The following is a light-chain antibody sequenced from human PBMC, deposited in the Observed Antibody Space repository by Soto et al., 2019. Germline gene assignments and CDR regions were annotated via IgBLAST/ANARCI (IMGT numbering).Light chain of an antibody. CDR3: QQYDNVPPALT. CDR1: QDISNY. CDR2: DAS. Sequence: DIQMIQSPSSLSASIGDRVTITCQASQDISNYLNWYQQKPGKAPNLLIFDASNLETGVPSRFSGSGSGTDFTLTISSLQPEDIATYYCQQYDNVPPALTFGGGTKVEIK. V-gene: IGKV1-33*01. J-gene: IGKJ4*01.